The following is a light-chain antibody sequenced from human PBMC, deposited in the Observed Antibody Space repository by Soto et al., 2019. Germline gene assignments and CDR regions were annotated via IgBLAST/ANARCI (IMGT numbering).Light chain of an antibody. J-gene: IGKJ2*02. Sequence: DIQMTQSPSTLSASVGDRVTITCRASQSISSWLAWYQQKPGKAPKLLIYKASNLESGVPSRFSRSASGTEFTLTISSLQPDDLATYYCQQYNGYSGTFGQGTKLEIK. CDR1: QSISSW. CDR3: QQYNGYSGT. CDR2: KAS. V-gene: IGKV1-5*03.